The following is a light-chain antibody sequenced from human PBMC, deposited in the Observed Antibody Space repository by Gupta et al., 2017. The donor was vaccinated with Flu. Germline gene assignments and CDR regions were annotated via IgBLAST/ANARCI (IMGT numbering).Light chain of an antibody. V-gene: IGLV3-21*02. CDR1: NIRSKS. J-gene: IGLJ2*01. CDR3: LVWDSGSDQLV. Sequence: SYVLTQPPSVSVAPGQRARLTCAGENIRSKSVHWYQQRPGQAPVLVMYDDSDRPSGIPERFSGSNPGKTATLSISRVEAGDEADYYCLVWDSGSDQLVFGGGTKLTVL. CDR2: DDS.